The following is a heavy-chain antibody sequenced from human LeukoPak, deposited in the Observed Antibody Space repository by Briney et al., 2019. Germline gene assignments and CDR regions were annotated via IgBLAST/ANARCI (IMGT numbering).Heavy chain of an antibody. V-gene: IGHV4-34*01. CDR2: INHSGST. CDR1: GGSFSGYY. J-gene: IGHJ6*03. CDR3: ARVKEGNGDYFYYYYYMDV. D-gene: IGHD4-17*01. Sequence: PSETLSLTCAVYGGSFSGYYWSWIRQPPGKGLEWIGEINHSGSTNYNPSLKSRVTISVDTSKNQFSLKLSSVTAADTAVYYCARVKEGNGDYFYYYYYMDVWGKGTTVTISS.